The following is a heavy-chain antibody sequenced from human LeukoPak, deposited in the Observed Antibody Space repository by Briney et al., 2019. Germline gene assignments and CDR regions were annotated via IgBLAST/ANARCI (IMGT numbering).Heavy chain of an antibody. D-gene: IGHD4-17*01. CDR1: GFTFSSYA. V-gene: IGHV3-30-3*01. J-gene: IGHJ4*02. CDR3: ARDLRF. CDR2: ISYDGSNK. Sequence: GGSLRLSCAASGFTFSSYAMHWVRQAPGKGLEWVAVISYDGSNKYYADSVKGRFTISRDNSKNTLYLQMNSLRAEDTAVYYCARDLRFWGQGTLVTVSS.